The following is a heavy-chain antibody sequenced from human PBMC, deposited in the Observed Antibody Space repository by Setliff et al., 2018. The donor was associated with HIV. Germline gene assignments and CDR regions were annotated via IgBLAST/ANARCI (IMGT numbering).Heavy chain of an antibody. Sequence: GGSLRLSCTASGFTFGDYAMSWVRQAPGKGLEWVGFIRSKAYGGTTEYAASVKGRFTVSRDDSKSIAYLQMNSLKTEDTAVYYCTTDPAVGWGQGTPVTVSS. J-gene: IGHJ1*01. V-gene: IGHV3-49*04. CDR3: TTDPAVG. CDR2: IRSKAYGGTT. CDR1: GFTFGDYA. D-gene: IGHD2-2*01.